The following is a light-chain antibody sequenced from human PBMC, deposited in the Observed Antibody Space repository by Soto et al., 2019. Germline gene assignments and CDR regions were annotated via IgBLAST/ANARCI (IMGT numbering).Light chain of an antibody. CDR2: SAS. J-gene: IGKJ3*01. CDR1: QYISIW. V-gene: IGKV1D-12*01. Sequence: DIQMTQSPSFVSASLGDRVTLTCRASQYISIWLAWYQQRLGEAPRLLIFSASTLKNGVPARFSGSGSGTDFTLTISGLQPEDVATYDCQQGRTSPFSFGPGTKV. CDR3: QQGRTSPFS.